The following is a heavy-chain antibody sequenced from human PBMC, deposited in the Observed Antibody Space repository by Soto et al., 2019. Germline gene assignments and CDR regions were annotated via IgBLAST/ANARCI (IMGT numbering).Heavy chain of an antibody. CDR3: ARGSERAAAGSDY. CDR1: GGTFSSYA. D-gene: IGHD6-13*01. Sequence: VASVKVSCKASGGTFSSYAISWVRQAPGQGLEWMGGIIPIFGTANYAQKFQGRVTITADESTSTAYMELSSLRSEDTAVYYCARGSERAAAGSDYWGQGILVTVSS. J-gene: IGHJ4*02. V-gene: IGHV1-69*13. CDR2: IIPIFGTA.